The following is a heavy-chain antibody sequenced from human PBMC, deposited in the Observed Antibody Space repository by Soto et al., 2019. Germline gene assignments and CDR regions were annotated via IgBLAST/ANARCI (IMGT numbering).Heavy chain of an antibody. CDR3: ARGPVAGSDF. J-gene: IGHJ4*02. D-gene: IGHD6-19*01. V-gene: IGHV1-18*01. CDR2: ISPYSGET. CDR1: GYPFRSYG. Sequence: QVQLVQSGAEVKKPAASVRVSCKASGYPFRSYGIVWVRQAPGQGLEWMGWISPYSGETRYPEKFQDRLTLTTDTSTNTAYMDLMSLTSDDTAVYFCARGPVAGSDFWGQGTLVTVSS.